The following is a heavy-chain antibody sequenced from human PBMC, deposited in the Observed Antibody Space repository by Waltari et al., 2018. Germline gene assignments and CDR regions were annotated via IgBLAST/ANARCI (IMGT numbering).Heavy chain of an antibody. D-gene: IGHD3-3*01. J-gene: IGHJ4*02. Sequence: VQLVESGGGLVQPGRSLRLSCAASGFTFDDSARHWVRQAPEKGLEWVSGISWNSGSIGYADSVKGRFTISRDNAKNSLYLQMNSLRAEDTALYYCAKGSFYDPHSYYFDYWGQGTLVTVSS. CDR3: AKGSFYDPHSYYFDY. CDR2: ISWNSGSI. V-gene: IGHV3-9*01. CDR1: GFTFDDSA.